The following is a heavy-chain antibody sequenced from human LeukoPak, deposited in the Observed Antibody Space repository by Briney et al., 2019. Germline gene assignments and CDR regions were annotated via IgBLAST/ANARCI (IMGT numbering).Heavy chain of an antibody. CDR2: IYYSGST. D-gene: IGHD2-15*01. J-gene: IGHJ4*02. Sequence: SETLSLTCTVSGGSISSSSYYWGWIRQPPGKGLEWIGSIYYSGSTYYNPSLKSRVTISVDKSKNQFSLKLSSVTAADTAVYYRASLNSGGSWRFDYWGQGTLVTVSS. CDR3: ASLNSGGSWRFDY. V-gene: IGHV4-39*07. CDR1: GGSISSSSYY.